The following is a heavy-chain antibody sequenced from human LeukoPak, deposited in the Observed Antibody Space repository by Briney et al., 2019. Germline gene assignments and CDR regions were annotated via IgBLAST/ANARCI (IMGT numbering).Heavy chain of an antibody. D-gene: IGHD5-24*01. V-gene: IGHV3-11*01. J-gene: IGHJ3*02. CDR3: ARVKDGYKNDRQAFDI. CDR1: GFTFSDYY. Sequence: GGSLRLSCAASGFTFSDYYMSWIRQAPGKGLEWVSYISSSGSTIYYADSVKGRFTISRDNAKNSLYLQMNSLRAEDTAVYYCARVKDGYKNDRQAFDIWGQGTMVTVSS. CDR2: ISSSGSTI.